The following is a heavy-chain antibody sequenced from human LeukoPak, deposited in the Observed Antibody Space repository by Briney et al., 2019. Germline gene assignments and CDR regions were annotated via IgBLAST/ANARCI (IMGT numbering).Heavy chain of an antibody. CDR2: IWYDGSNK. J-gene: IGHJ4*02. CDR3: ARPYSDLGGDFVS. V-gene: IGHV3-33*01. CDR1: GFTFSSYG. D-gene: IGHD4-11*01. Sequence: GGSLRLSCAASGFTFSSYGMHWVRQASGKGLEWVAVIWYDGSNKYYADPVKGRFTISRDNSKNTLYLQMNSLKIEDTAVYYCARPYSDLGGDFVSWGQGTLVTVSS.